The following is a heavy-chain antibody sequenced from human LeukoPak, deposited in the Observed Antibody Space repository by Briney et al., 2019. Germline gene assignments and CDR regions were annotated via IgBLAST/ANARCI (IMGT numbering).Heavy chain of an antibody. D-gene: IGHD2-2*01. CDR1: GFTVSSNY. Sequence: GGSLRLSCAASGFTVSSNYMSWVRQAPGKGLEWVSVIYSGGSTYYADSVKGRFTISRDNSKDTLYLQMNSLRAEDTAVYYCARDRGSTSYDYWGQGTLVTVSS. CDR3: ARDRGSTSYDY. V-gene: IGHV3-53*01. CDR2: IYSGGST. J-gene: IGHJ4*02.